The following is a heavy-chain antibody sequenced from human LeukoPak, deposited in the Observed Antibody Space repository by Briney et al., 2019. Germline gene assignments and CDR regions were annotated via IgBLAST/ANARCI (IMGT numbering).Heavy chain of an antibody. CDR3: ARVNGRYYDSSGYHNWFDP. CDR2: ISAYNGNT. CDR1: GYTFTSYG. D-gene: IGHD3-22*01. Sequence: ASVKVSCKASGYTFTSYGISWVRRAPGQGLEWMGWISAYNGNTNYAQKLQGRVTMTTDTSTSTAYMELRSLRSDDTAVYYCARVNGRYYDSSGYHNWFDPWGQGTLVTVSS. J-gene: IGHJ5*02. V-gene: IGHV1-18*01.